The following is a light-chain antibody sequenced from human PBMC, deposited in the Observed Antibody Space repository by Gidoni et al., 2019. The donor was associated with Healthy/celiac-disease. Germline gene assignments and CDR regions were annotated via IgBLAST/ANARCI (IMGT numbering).Light chain of an antibody. CDR1: QSISSY. CDR2: AAS. CDR3: QQSYSTRTWT. J-gene: IGKJ1*01. V-gene: IGKV1-39*01. Sequence: DIQMTQSPSSLSASVGDRVTITCRASQSISSYLNWYQQKPGKAPKLLIYAASSLQSGVPSRFSGSGSGTDFTLTISSLQPEDFANYYCQQSYSTRTWTFGQGTKVEIK.